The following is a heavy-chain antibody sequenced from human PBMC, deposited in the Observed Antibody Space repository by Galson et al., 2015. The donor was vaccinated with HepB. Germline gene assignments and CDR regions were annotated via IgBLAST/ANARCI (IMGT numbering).Heavy chain of an antibody. CDR1: GYDFNKYG. J-gene: IGHJ6*02. V-gene: IGHV1-18*01. D-gene: IGHD1-7*01. Sequence: SVKVSCKASGYDFNKYGLSWVRQVPRQGLEWMGWVSGYDGSANYAPKFKGRVTVTTQTSTDTAFMEMRSLRADDTAVYFCARDSRLELHLNNYYSYGMDVWGQGTAVLVS. CDR3: ARDSRLELHLNNYYSYGMDV. CDR2: VSGYDGSA.